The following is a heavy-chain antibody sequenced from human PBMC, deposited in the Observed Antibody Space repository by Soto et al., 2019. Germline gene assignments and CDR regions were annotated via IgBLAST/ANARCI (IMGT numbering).Heavy chain of an antibody. Sequence: PSETLSLTCAVSGGSISSGGYSWSWIRQPPGKGLEWIGYIYHSGSTYYNPSLKSRVTISVDRSKNQISLKLSSVTAADTAVYYCARGLMDIVVVPAAMGFDYWGQGTLVTVSS. CDR1: GGSISSGGYS. CDR2: IYHSGST. CDR3: ARGLMDIVVVPAAMGFDY. J-gene: IGHJ4*02. D-gene: IGHD2-2*03. V-gene: IGHV4-30-2*01.